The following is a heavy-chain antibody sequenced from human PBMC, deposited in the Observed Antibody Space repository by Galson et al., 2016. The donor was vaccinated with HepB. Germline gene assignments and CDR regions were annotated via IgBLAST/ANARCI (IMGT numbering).Heavy chain of an antibody. V-gene: IGHV4-59*01. J-gene: IGHJ4*02. CDR3: ARATISSSSLFDY. D-gene: IGHD6-13*01. Sequence: SWIRQPPGKGLEWIGYIYYRGNTNYNTSLKSRVTMSVDTSKNQFSLKLSSVTAADTAVYYCARATISSSSLFDYWGQGALVTVSS. CDR2: IYYRGNT.